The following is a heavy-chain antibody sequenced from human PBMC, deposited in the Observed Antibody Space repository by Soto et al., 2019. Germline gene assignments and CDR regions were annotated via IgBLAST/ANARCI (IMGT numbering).Heavy chain of an antibody. V-gene: IGHV3-30*18. D-gene: IGHD3-9*01. CDR3: AKSETRYFDSYYFDY. Sequence: GGSLRLSCAASGFTFSSYGMHWVRQAPGKGLEWVAVISYDGSNKYYADSVKGRFTISRDNSKNTLYLQMNSLRAEDTAVCYCAKSETRYFDSYYFDYWGQGTLVTISS. CDR1: GFTFSSYG. J-gene: IGHJ4*02. CDR2: ISYDGSNK.